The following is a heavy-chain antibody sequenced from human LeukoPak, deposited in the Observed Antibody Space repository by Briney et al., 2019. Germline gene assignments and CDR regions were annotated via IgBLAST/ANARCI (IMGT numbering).Heavy chain of an antibody. CDR1: GGSISSSSYY. J-gene: IGHJ4*02. V-gene: IGHV4-39*07. D-gene: IGHD2-21*02. CDR3: AALLGDGSIDY. CDR2: IYYSGTT. Sequence: PSETLSLTCTVSGGSISSSSYYWGWIRQPPGKGLEWIGSIYYSGTTYYNPSLKSRVSISEDTSKNQFSLRLSSMTAADTAVYYCAALLGDGSIDYWGQGTLVTVSS.